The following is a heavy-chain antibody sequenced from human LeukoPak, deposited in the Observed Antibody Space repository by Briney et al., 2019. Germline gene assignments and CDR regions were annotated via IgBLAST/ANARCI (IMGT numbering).Heavy chain of an antibody. CDR2: ISDGVGGT. CDR3: AKRGVVIRVILVGFPTEAYYFDS. D-gene: IGHD3-10*01. V-gene: IGHV3-23*01. Sequence: GGSLRLSCVASGFTFDTFAMSWGRQAPGKGLGWGAGISDGVGGTNYADSVKGGCSISRENPKNTLYLQMNSLRAEDTAVYFCAKRGVVIRVILVGFPTEAYYFDSWGQGALVSVSS. J-gene: IGHJ4*02. CDR1: GFTFDTFA.